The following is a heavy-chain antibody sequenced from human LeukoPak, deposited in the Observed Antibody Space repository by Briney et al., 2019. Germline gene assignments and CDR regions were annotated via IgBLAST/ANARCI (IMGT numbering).Heavy chain of an antibody. D-gene: IGHD3-10*02. CDR2: ISGSGSTI. CDR1: GFTFSTYE. J-gene: IGHJ6*04. Sequence: RGSLRLSCAASGFTFSTYEMNSVRQAPGKGLEWVSYISGSGSTIYYADSVKGRFTISRDNAKNSLYLQMNSLRAEDTAVYYCAELGITMIGGVWGKGTTVTISS. V-gene: IGHV3-48*03. CDR3: AELGITMIGGV.